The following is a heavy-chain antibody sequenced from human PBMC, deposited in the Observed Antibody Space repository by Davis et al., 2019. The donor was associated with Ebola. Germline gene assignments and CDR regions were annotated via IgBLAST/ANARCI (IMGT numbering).Heavy chain of an antibody. CDR2: IPYDGKDI. CDR3: AKGASLAD. D-gene: IGHD5/OR15-5a*01. Sequence: GESLKISCAASGFLFRTYTMHWVRQAPGKGLEWVAVIPYDGKDISYAESVRGRFTISRDNSKSTLHLQMNSLRAEDTAVYYCAKGASLADWGQGTLVTVSS. V-gene: IGHV3-30*04. CDR1: GFLFRTYT. J-gene: IGHJ4*02.